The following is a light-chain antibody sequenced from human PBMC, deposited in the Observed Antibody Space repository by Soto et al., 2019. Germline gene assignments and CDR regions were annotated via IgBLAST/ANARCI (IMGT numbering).Light chain of an antibody. J-gene: IGLJ3*02. CDR3: QSYDSSLSGGV. CDR1: SSDIGGYNY. V-gene: IGLV2-8*01. Sequence: QSALTQPPSASGSLGQSVTISCTGTSSDIGGYNYVSWYQQHPGKAPKLIIYEVTNRPSGVPDRFSGSKSGTSASLAITGLQAEDEADYYCQSYDSSLSGGVFGGGTKLTVL. CDR2: EVT.